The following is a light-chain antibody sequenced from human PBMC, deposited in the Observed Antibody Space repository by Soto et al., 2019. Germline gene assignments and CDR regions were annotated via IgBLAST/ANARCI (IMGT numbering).Light chain of an antibody. V-gene: IGLV3-25*03. CDR3: QSADSSGTVV. J-gene: IGLJ2*01. Sequence: SYELTQPPSVSVSPGQTARITCSGDALPKQYAYWYQQKPGQAPVLVIYKDSERPSGIPERFSGSSSGTTVTLTISGVQAEDEADYYCQSADSSGTVVFGGGTKSPS. CDR2: KDS. CDR1: ALPKQY.